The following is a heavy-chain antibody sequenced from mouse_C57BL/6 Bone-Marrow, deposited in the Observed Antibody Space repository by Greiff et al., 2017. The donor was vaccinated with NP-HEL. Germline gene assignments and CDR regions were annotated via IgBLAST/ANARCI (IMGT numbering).Heavy chain of an antibody. Sequence: EVHLVESGEGLVKPGGSLKLSCAASGFTFSSYAMSWVRQTPEKRLEWVAYISSGGDYIYYADTVKGRFTLSRDNARNTLYLQMSSLKSEDTAMYYCTRSIYYDYALAYWGQGTLVTVSA. J-gene: IGHJ3*01. D-gene: IGHD2-4*01. CDR3: TRSIYYDYALAY. V-gene: IGHV5-9-1*02. CDR1: GFTFSSYA. CDR2: ISSGGDYI.